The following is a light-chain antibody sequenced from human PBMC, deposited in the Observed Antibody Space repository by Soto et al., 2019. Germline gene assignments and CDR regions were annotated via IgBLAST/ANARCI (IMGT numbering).Light chain of an antibody. V-gene: IGKV1-39*01. CDR2: AAS. Sequence: DIQMTQFPSSLSASVGDRVTITCRASQSITSYLNWYQQKPGKVPKLLIYAASSLQSGVPSRFSGSGSGTDFTLTISSLQPEDFATYYCQQSYSTPRTFGQGTKVEIK. CDR3: QQSYSTPRT. CDR1: QSITSY. J-gene: IGKJ1*01.